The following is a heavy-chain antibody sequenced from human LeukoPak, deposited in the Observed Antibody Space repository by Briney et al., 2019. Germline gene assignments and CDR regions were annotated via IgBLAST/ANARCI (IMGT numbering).Heavy chain of an antibody. CDR2: IIPIFGTA. CDR3: VADLDNVFLVDY. Sequence: ASVKVSCKASGGTFSSYAISWVRQAPGQGLEWMGGIIPIFGTANYAQKFQGRVTITTDESTSTAYMGLSSLRSEDTAVYYCVADLDNVFLVDYWGQGTLVTVSS. D-gene: IGHD2-2*03. J-gene: IGHJ4*02. CDR1: GGTFSSYA. V-gene: IGHV1-69*05.